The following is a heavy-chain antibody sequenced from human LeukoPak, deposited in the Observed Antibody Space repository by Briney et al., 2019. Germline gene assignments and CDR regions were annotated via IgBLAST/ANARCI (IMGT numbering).Heavy chain of an antibody. V-gene: IGHV4-34*08. CDR3: VEYRIGGVITRPYDAFDI. J-gene: IGHJ3*02. D-gene: IGHD3-16*02. Sequence: GSLRLSCAASGFTFSSYAMSWVRQPPGKGLEWIGEINHSGGTNYNPSLKSRVTISVDTSKNQFSLKLSSVTAADTAVYYCVEYRIGGVITRPYDAFDIWGQGTMVTVSS. CDR2: INHSGGT. CDR1: GFTFSSYA.